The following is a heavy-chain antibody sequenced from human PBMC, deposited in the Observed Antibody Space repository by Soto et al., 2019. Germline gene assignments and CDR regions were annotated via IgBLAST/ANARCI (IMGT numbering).Heavy chain of an antibody. Sequence: ASVKVSCKXSGYTFTSYGISWVRQAPGQGLEWMGWISAYNGNTNYAQKLQGRVTMTTDTSTSTAYMELRSLRSDDTAVYYCASSRFQYSGSYYGAAYYYYGMDVWGQGTTVTVSS. V-gene: IGHV1-18*04. CDR2: ISAYNGNT. CDR3: ASSRFQYSGSYYGAAYYYYGMDV. D-gene: IGHD1-26*01. CDR1: GYTFTSYG. J-gene: IGHJ6*02.